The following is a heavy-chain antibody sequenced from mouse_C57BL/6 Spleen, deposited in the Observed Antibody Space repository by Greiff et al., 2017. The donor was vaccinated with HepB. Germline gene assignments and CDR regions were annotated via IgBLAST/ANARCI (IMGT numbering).Heavy chain of an antibody. CDR3: TTAYDGYLFDY. CDR2: IDPENGDT. CDR1: GFNIKDDY. V-gene: IGHV14-4*01. Sequence: EVQVVESGAELVRPGASVKLSCTASGFNIKDDYMHWVKQRPEQGLEWIGWIDPENGDTEYASKFQGKATITADTSSNTAYLQLSSLTSEDTAVYYCTTAYDGYLFDYWGQGTTLTVSS. D-gene: IGHD2-3*01. J-gene: IGHJ2*01.